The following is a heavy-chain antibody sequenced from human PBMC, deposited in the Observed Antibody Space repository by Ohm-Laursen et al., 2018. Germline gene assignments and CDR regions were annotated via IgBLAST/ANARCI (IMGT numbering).Heavy chain of an antibody. J-gene: IGHJ4*02. CDR2: IYYTGSS. V-gene: IGHV4-59*01. Sequence: GTLSLTCTVSGGSISPYYWSWFRLPPGKGLEWIGNIYYTGSSNYNPSLKSRVTMSVDTSKNQISLNLSSVTAADTAVYYCANSLGGAHWGPGILVTVSS. CDR1: GGSISPYY. CDR3: ANSLGGAH.